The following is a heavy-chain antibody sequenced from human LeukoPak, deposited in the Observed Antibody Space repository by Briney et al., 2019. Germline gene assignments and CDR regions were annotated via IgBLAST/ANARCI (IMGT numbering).Heavy chain of an antibody. V-gene: IGHV4-4*07. Sequence: KPSETLSLTCTVSGGSFSTYYWTWIRQPAGKGLEWIGRIYTSGSTKYNPSLKSRVTMSVDTSKNQFSLKLSSVTAADTAVYYCVRCRPAYGDGFDYWGQGTLVTVSS. CDR1: GGSFSTYY. CDR3: VRCRPAYGDGFDY. D-gene: IGHD4-17*01. CDR2: IYTSGST. J-gene: IGHJ4*02.